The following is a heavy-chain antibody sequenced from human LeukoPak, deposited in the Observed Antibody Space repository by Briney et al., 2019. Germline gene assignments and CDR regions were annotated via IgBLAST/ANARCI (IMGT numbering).Heavy chain of an antibody. CDR1: GASISNYY. CDR3: ASHSGSGSYHGWAFDY. D-gene: IGHD3-10*01. Sequence: SETLSLTCTVSGASISNYYWSWIRQTPEKGLEWMGHIHSSGGSSYYPSLKSRLTLSIDTFRTQLSLTLPSVTAADTAVSYCASHSGSGSYHGWAFDYWGQGTLVTVSS. V-gene: IGHV4-4*09. CDR2: IHSSGGS. J-gene: IGHJ4*02.